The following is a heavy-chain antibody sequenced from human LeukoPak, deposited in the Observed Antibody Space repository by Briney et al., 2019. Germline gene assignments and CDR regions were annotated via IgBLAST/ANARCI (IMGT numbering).Heavy chain of an antibody. D-gene: IGHD6-19*01. CDR3: ARDPGMKEWLVNSFDY. J-gene: IGHJ4*02. V-gene: IGHV3-7*03. CDR2: IKQDGSEK. CDR1: GFTFSSYW. Sequence: GGSLRLSCAASGFTFSSYWMSWVRQAPGKGLEWVANIKQDGSEKYYVDSVKGRFTISRDNAKNSLYLQMNSLRAEDTAVYYCARDPGMKEWLVNSFDYWGQGTLVTVSS.